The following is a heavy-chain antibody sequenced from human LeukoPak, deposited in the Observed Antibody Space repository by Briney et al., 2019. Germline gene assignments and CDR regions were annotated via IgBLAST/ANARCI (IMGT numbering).Heavy chain of an antibody. V-gene: IGHV3-21*01. CDR3: ARDVIFGAYFDY. D-gene: IGHD3-3*01. CDR1: GFTFSSYS. CDR2: ISSSSSYI. J-gene: IGHJ4*02. Sequence: KAGGSLRLSCAASGFTFSSYSMNWVRQAPGKGLEWVSSISSSSSYIYYADSVKGRFTISRDNAKNSLYLQMNSLRAEDTAVYYCARDVIFGAYFDYWGQGTLVTVSS.